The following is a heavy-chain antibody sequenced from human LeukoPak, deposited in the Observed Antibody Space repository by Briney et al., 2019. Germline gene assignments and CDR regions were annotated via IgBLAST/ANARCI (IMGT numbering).Heavy chain of an antibody. Sequence: PGGSLRLSCAASGFTFSSYAMSWVRQAPGKGLEWVSALSGSGRSTYYADSVKGRFTISRDNSKNTLYLQMNSLRAEDTAVYYCAKALGYCSGGSCYSYFDYWGQGTLVTVSS. V-gene: IGHV3-23*01. D-gene: IGHD2-15*01. CDR3: AKALGYCSGGSCYSYFDY. CDR1: GFTFSSYA. J-gene: IGHJ4*02. CDR2: LSGSGRST.